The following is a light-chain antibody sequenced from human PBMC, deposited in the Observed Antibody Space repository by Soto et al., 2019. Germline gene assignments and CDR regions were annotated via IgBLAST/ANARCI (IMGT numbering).Light chain of an antibody. J-gene: IGKJ1*01. V-gene: IGKV3-20*01. CDR2: DAS. CDR3: QQYGSSPRT. CDR1: QNVSRNF. Sequence: EIVLTQSPGTLSLSPGERATLSCRASQNVSRNFLAWYQQKRGQAPRLLIYDASTRASGIPDRFSGSGSATDFTVTISRLEAEDFAVYYCQQYGSSPRTFGQGTRVDMK.